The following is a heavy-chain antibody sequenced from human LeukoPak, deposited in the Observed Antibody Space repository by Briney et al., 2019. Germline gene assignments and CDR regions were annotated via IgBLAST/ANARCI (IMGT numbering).Heavy chain of an antibody. J-gene: IGHJ4*02. CDR3: ARWGGYSGYDSDY. CDR1: AFTFSSYS. Sequence: GGSLRLSCAASAFTFSSYSMNWVRQAPGKGLEWVSSISSSSSYIYYADSVKGRFTISRDNAKNSLYLQMNSLRAEDTAVYYCARWGGYSGYDSDYWGQGTLVTVSS. V-gene: IGHV3-21*01. CDR2: ISSSSSYI. D-gene: IGHD5-12*01.